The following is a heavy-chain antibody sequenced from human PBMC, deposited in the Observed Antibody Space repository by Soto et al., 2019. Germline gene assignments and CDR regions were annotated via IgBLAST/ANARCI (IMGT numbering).Heavy chain of an antibody. J-gene: IGHJ6*02. Sequence: GGSLILSCATAWLAFASLFMHWVRQAPGKGLVWVSRINSDGSSTSYADSVKGRFTISRDNAKNTLYLQMNSLRAEDTAVYYCARGVRIADYYYYGMDVWGQGT. D-gene: IGHD6-13*01. CDR1: WLAFASLF. CDR3: ARGVRIADYYYYGMDV. CDR2: INSDGSST. V-gene: IGHV3-74*01.